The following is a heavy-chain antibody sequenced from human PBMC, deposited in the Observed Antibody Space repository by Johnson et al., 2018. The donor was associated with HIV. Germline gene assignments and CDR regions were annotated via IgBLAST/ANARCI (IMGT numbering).Heavy chain of an antibody. CDR3: ARDQSLYRWLPPPADAFDI. J-gene: IGHJ3*02. Sequence: QVQLVESGGGVVQPGRSLRLSCTASGFTFSSYGIHWVRQAPGKGLEWVAVISYDGNNKYYVDSVKGRFTISRDNSKNTLYLQMNSLRAEDTAVYYCARDQSLYRWLPPPADAFDIWGQGTMVTVSS. CDR2: ISYDGNNK. D-gene: IGHD5-12*01. CDR1: GFTFSSYG. V-gene: IGHV3-33*05.